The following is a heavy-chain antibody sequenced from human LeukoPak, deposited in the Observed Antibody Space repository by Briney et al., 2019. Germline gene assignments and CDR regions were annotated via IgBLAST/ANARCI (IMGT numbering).Heavy chain of an antibody. CDR2: IYTSGST. J-gene: IGHJ4*02. Sequence: SETLSLTCTVSGGSISSYYWSWIRQPPGKGLEWIGYIYTSGSTNYNPSLKSRVTISVDTSKNQFSLKLSSVTAADTAVYHCARSYDFWSGYYGYWGQGTLVTVSS. V-gene: IGHV4-4*09. D-gene: IGHD3-3*01. CDR1: GGSISSYY. CDR3: ARSYDFWSGYYGY.